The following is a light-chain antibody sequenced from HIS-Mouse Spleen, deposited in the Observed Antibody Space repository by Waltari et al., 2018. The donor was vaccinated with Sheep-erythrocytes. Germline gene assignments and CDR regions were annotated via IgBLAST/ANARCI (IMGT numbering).Light chain of an antibody. Sequence: SYELTQPPSVSVSPGQTASITCSGEKLGDKYACWLQQKPGQSPVLVIYQDSKRPSGSPERFSGSNSGNTATLTISGTQAMDEADYYCQAWDSSTAVFGGGTKLTVL. CDR2: QDS. J-gene: IGLJ2*01. V-gene: IGLV3-1*01. CDR1: KLGDKY. CDR3: QAWDSSTAV.